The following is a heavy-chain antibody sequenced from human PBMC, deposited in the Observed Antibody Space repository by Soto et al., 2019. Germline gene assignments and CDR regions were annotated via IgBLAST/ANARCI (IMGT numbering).Heavy chain of an antibody. CDR1: GFSFSGYA. CDR3: AKDSIPYSSSYDLDH. J-gene: IGHJ4*02. V-gene: IGHV3-23*01. D-gene: IGHD6-6*01. Sequence: EVQLLESGGGLVQPGGSLRLSCVASGFSFSGYAMSWVRQAPGKGLMWVSSITGTGVSIYYADSVRGRFTISRDNSKNTLYLQMSSLRAEDAARYYCAKDSIPYSSSYDLDHWGRGALVTVSS. CDR2: ITGTGVSI.